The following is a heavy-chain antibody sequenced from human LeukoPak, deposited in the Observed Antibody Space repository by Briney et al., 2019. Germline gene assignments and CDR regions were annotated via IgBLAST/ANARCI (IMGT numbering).Heavy chain of an antibody. Sequence: ASVKVSCKASGGTFSSYAISWVRHAPGDGLEWPGGIIPIFGTANYAQKFQGRVTITADESTSTAYMELSSLRSEDTAVYYCAREVVVVVAATGWFDPWGQGTLITVSS. CDR1: GGTFSSYA. J-gene: IGHJ5*02. CDR3: AREVVVVVAATGWFDP. V-gene: IGHV1-69*13. D-gene: IGHD2-15*01. CDR2: IIPIFGTA.